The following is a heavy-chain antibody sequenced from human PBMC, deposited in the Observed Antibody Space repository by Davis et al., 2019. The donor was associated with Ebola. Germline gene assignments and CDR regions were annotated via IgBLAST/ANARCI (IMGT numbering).Heavy chain of an antibody. J-gene: IGHJ4*02. CDR2: ISGSGSTI. Sequence: GGSLRLSCAASGFTFSDYYMSWIRQAPGKGLEWVSYISGSGSTIYYADSVKGRFTISRDNAKNSLYLQMNSLRAEDTAIYFCARDPRYTISHFDYWGRGALITVSS. D-gene: IGHD5-12*01. CDR1: GFTFSDYY. V-gene: IGHV3-11*01. CDR3: ARDPRYTISHFDY.